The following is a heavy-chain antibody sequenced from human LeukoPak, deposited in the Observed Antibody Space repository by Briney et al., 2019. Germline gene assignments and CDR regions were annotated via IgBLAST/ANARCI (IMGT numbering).Heavy chain of an antibody. J-gene: IGHJ3*02. CDR1: GGSIATYY. CDR2: IYSSGST. D-gene: IGHD2-2*01. V-gene: IGHV4-59*01. CDR3: ARGYCSSTSCYGWDI. Sequence: PSETLSLTCTVSGGSIATYYWSWIRQPPGKGLEWIGYIYSSGSTNYNPSLKSRVTISADTSTNQFSLKLRSVTAADTAVYYCARGYCSSTSCYGWDIWGQGTMVTVSS.